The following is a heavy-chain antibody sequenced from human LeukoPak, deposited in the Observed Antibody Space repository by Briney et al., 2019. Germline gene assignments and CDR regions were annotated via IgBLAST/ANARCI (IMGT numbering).Heavy chain of an antibody. J-gene: IGHJ4*02. CDR1: GFTVSSNY. CDR3: AREDILTGFDY. Sequence: GGSLRLSCAASGFTVSSNYMSWVRQAPGKGLEWVSVIYSGGSTYYADSVKGRFTISRDNSKNTLYLQMSGLRAEDTAVYYCAREDILTGFDYWGQGTMVTVSS. D-gene: IGHD3-9*01. V-gene: IGHV3-53*01. CDR2: IYSGGST.